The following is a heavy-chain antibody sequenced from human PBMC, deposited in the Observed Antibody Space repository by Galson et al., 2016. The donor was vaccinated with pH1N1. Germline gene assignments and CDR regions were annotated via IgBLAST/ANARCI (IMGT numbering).Heavy chain of an antibody. D-gene: IGHD4/OR15-4a*01. CDR3: VRAVGAVEAF. J-gene: IGHJ4*02. CDR2: IKHDGNQK. Sequence: SLRLSCAGSGFTFSNYWMHWVRQAPGKGLEWVANIKHDGNQKYYVDSVKGRFTISRDNAKNSLYLQMNSLRAEDKAVYYCVRAVGAVEAFWGQGTLVTVSS. V-gene: IGHV3-7*01. CDR1: GFTFSNYW.